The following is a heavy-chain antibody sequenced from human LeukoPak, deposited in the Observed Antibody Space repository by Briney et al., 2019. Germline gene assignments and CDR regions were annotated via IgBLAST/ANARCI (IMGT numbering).Heavy chain of an antibody. J-gene: IGHJ5*02. CDR1: GYTFTSYG. CDR2: ISAYNGNT. CDR3: ARKEIAAAGTTVNNWFDP. Sequence: ASVKVSCKASGYTFTSYGISWVRQAPGQGLEWMGWISAYNGNTNHAQKLQGRVTMTTDTSTSTAYMELRSLRSDDTAVYYCARKEIAAAGTTVNNWFDPWGQGTLVTVSS. V-gene: IGHV1-18*01. D-gene: IGHD6-13*01.